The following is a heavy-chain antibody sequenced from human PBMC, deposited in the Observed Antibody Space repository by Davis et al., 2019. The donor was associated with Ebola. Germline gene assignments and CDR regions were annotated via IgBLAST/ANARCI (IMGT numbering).Heavy chain of an antibody. J-gene: IGHJ4*02. V-gene: IGHV1-69*02. D-gene: IGHD3-22*01. CDR3: ARGWYYYDSSGYYYEDFDY. Sequence: SVKVSCKASGGTFSSYTVSWVRQAPGQGLEWMGRIIPILGIANYAQKFQGRVTITADKSTSTAYMELSSLRSEDTAVYYCARGWYYYDSSGYYYEDFDYWGQGTLVTVSS. CDR1: GGTFSSYT. CDR2: IIPILGIA.